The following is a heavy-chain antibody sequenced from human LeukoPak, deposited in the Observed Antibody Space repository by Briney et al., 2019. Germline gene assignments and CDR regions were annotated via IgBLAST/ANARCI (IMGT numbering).Heavy chain of an antibody. Sequence: PGGSLRLSCAASGFTFSSYSMNWVRQAPGKGLEWVSYISSSSGTIYYADSVRGRFTISRDNAKNSLYLQMNSLRDEDTAVYYCARDKVDTAMVPFDYWGRGTLVTVSS. CDR1: GFTFSSYS. V-gene: IGHV3-48*02. CDR2: ISSSSGTI. CDR3: ARDKVDTAMVPFDY. J-gene: IGHJ4*02. D-gene: IGHD5-18*01.